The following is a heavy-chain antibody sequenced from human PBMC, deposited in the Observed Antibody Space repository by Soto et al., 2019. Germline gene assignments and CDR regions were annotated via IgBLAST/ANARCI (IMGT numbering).Heavy chain of an antibody. CDR3: AREPAVADTLRYFDL. D-gene: IGHD6-19*01. V-gene: IGHV4-61*01. CDR1: GGSVSSGSYY. CDR2: IYYSGST. Sequence: QVQLQESGPGLVKPSETLSLTCTVSGGSVSSGSYYWSWIRQPPGKGLEWIGYIYYSGSTNYNPSLKTRDTISVDASKNQFSLKLGFVTAADTAVYYCAREPAVADTLRYFDLWGRGTLVPVSS. J-gene: IGHJ2*01.